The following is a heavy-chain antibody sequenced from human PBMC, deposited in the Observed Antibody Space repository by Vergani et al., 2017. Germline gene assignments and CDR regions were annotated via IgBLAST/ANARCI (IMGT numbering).Heavy chain of an antibody. J-gene: IGHJ6*03. CDR1: GGSISSYY. D-gene: IGHD2-2*02. CDR3: ARDVGEPAAIRGSYYYYMDV. V-gene: IGHV4-59*01. Sequence: QVQLQESGPGLVKPSETLSLTCTVSGGSISSYYWSWIRQPPGKGLEWIGYIYYSGSTNSNPSLKSRVTISVDTSKNQFSLKLSSVTAADTAVYYCARDVGEPAAIRGSYYYYMDVWGKGTTVTVSS. CDR2: IYYSGST.